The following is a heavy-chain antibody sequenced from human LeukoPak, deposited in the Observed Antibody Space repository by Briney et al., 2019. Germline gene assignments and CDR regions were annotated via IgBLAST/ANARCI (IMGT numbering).Heavy chain of an antibody. CDR1: GFTFNDYA. CDR2: VSGGGGAT. D-gene: IGHD4-11*01. J-gene: IGHJ4*02. V-gene: IGHV3-23*01. CDR3: AKALAFSNYYFDY. Sequence: GGSLRLSCADSGFTFNDYAMSWVRQAPGKGLEWVSTVSGGGGATYYADSVKGRFTVSRDNSKNTMYLQMDSLRAEDTAVFYCAKALAFSNYYFDYWGQGTLVTVSS.